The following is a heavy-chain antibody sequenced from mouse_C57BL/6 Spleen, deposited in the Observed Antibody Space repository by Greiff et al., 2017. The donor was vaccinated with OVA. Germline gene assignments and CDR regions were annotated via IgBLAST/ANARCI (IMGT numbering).Heavy chain of an antibody. CDR3: AREGDSSGYVGAY. Sequence: QVQLKQPGAELVRPGSSVKLSCKASGYTFTSYWMHWVKQRPIQGLEWIGNIDPSDSETHYNQKFKDKATLTVDKSSSTAYMQLSSLTSEDSAVYYCAREGDSSGYVGAYWGQGTLVTVSA. J-gene: IGHJ3*01. CDR2: IDPSDSET. V-gene: IGHV1-52*01. CDR1: GYTFTSYW. D-gene: IGHD3-2*02.